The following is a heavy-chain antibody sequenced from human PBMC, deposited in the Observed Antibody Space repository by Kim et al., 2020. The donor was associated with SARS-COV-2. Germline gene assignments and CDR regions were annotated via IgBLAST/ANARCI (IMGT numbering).Heavy chain of an antibody. J-gene: IGHJ6*03. Sequence: DGSATKHADTVKGRFTISRENAKNTVTLQMNSLRGEDTAVYYCGRGGNMDVWGRGTTVTVSS. V-gene: IGHV3-74*01. D-gene: IGHD3-16*01. CDR3: GRGGNMDV. CDR2: DGSAT.